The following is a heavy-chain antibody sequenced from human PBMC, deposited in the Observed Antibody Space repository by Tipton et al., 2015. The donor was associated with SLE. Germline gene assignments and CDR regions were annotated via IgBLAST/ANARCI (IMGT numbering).Heavy chain of an antibody. J-gene: IGHJ4*02. CDR1: GFTFRSYA. Sequence: SLRLSCRGSGFTFRSYAINWVRQTPGKGLEWVSGISGSGLSTYYADSVRGRFIISRDNSKNTLYLQMNGLRAEDTAVYYCARPSTTVVPDYWGRGTLVTVSS. CDR2: ISGSGLST. CDR3: ARPSTTVVPDY. D-gene: IGHD3-10*01. V-gene: IGHV3-23*01.